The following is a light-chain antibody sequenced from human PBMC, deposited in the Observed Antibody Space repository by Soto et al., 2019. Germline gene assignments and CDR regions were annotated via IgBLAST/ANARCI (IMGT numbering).Light chain of an antibody. CDR1: SSNIGSNA. CDR2: NNN. Sequence: QSAVTQPPSASGTPGQRVTISCSGRSSNIGSNAVNWYQQFPGMAPKVLIYNNNGRPSGVPDRFSGSKSGTSASLAISGLQSEDEADYYCATWDDGLNGWVFGGGTKLTVL. CDR3: ATWDDGLNGWV. V-gene: IGLV1-44*01. J-gene: IGLJ3*02.